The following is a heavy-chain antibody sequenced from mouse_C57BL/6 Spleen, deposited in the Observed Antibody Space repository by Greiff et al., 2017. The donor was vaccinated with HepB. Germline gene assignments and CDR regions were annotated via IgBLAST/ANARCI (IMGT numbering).Heavy chain of an antibody. CDR3: ARLDDYDGSFDY. V-gene: IGHV1-80*01. Sequence: QVQLKQSGAELVKPGASVKISCKASGYAFSSYWMNWVKQRPGKGLEWIGQIYPGDGDTNYNGKFKGKATLTADKSSSTAYMQLSSLTSEDSAVYFCARLDDYDGSFDYWGQGTTLTVSS. CDR2: IYPGDGDT. CDR1: GYAFSSYW. J-gene: IGHJ2*01. D-gene: IGHD2-4*01.